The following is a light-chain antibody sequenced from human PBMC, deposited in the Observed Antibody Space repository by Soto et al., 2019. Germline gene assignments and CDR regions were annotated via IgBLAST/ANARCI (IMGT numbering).Light chain of an antibody. J-gene: IGKJ1*01. CDR2: LGS. V-gene: IGKV2-28*01. CDR1: QSLLHSNGYNY. CDR3: MQALHTPPT. Sequence: DIVMTQSPLSLPVTPGEPASISCRSSQSLLHSNGYNYLDWYLQKPGQSPQLLIYLGSNRASGVPDRFSGSGSGTDFTLKISRVEAEDVGVYYCMQALHTPPTFGQGTKVEIK.